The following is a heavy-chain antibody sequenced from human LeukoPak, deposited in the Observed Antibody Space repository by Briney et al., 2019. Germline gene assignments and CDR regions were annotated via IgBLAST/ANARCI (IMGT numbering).Heavy chain of an antibody. CDR3: ARELGRGDGYMDV. CDR1: GGSISSHY. J-gene: IGHJ6*03. Sequence: SETLSLTCTVSGGSISSHYWSWIRQPPGKGLEWIGYIYYSGSTNYNPSLKSRVTISVDTSKNQFSLKLSSVTAAGTAVYYCARELGRGDGYMDVWGKGTTVTVSS. CDR2: IYYSGST. V-gene: IGHV4-59*11. D-gene: IGHD3-3*01.